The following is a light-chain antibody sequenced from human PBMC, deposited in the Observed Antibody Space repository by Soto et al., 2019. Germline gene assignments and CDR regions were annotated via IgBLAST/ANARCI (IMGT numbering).Light chain of an antibody. V-gene: IGLV2-23*01. CDR2: EGS. CDR3: CSYAGSSTLYV. J-gene: IGLJ1*01. Sequence: QSALTQPASVSGSPGQSITISCTGTSNDVGSYNFVPWYQQHPGKAPKLVIYEGSKRPSGVSNRFSGSKSGNTASLTISGLQAEDEADYYCCSYAGSSTLYVFGTGTKVTVL. CDR1: SNDVGSYNF.